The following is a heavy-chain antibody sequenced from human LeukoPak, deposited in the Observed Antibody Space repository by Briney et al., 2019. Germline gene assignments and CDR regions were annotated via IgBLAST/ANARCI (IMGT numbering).Heavy chain of an antibody. V-gene: IGHV3-11*04. D-gene: IGHD6-13*01. CDR1: GFTFSDYY. Sequence: GGSLRLSCAASGFTFSDYYMSWIRQAPGKGLEWVSYISSSGSTIYYADSVKGRFTISRDNAKNSLYLQMNSLRAEDTAVYYCAKQQLTPALFDYWGQGTLVTVSS. CDR3: AKQQLTPALFDY. J-gene: IGHJ4*02. CDR2: ISSSGSTI.